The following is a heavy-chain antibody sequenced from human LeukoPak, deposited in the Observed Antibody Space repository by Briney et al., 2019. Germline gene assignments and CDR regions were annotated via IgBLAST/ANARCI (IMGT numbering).Heavy chain of an antibody. D-gene: IGHD4-11*01. CDR1: GGSLNSYY. V-gene: IGHV4-59*01. Sequence: PSEALSLTCTVSGGSLNSYYWSWIRQPPGKGLEWIGYVSNTGSTNYNPSLKSRVTISVATSKDQFYLKLPSVTAANTAVYYCERTTTTFDDWGHGTLVSVSS. J-gene: IGHJ4*01. CDR2: VSNTGST. CDR3: ERTTTTFDD.